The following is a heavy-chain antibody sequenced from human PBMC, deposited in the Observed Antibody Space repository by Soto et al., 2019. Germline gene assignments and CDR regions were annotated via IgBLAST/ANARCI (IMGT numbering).Heavy chain of an antibody. CDR1: GFTFTSSA. CDR3: AARSRITMVRGVMYYYYMDV. J-gene: IGHJ6*03. D-gene: IGHD3-10*01. CDR2: IVVGSGNT. Sequence: ASVKVSCKASGFTFTSSAMQWVRQARGQRLEWIGWIVVGSGNTNYAQKFQERVTITRDMSTSTAYMELSSLRSEDTAVYYCAARSRITMVRGVMYYYYMDVWGKGTTVTVSS. V-gene: IGHV1-58*02.